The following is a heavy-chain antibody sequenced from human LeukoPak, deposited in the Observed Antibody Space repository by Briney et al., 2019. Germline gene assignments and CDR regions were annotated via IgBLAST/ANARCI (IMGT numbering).Heavy chain of an antibody. Sequence: TGGSLRLSCAASGFTFRKAWMSWVRQAPGKGLEWVGRIKSETDGGTTDYAAPVKGRFTISRDDSKNTLYLQMDSLETEDSAVYYCTTSPFFATLTVVIGMDVWGKGTSVTVSS. CDR1: GFTFRKAW. J-gene: IGHJ6*04. CDR2: IKSETDGGTT. D-gene: IGHD3-22*01. CDR3: TTSPFFATLTVVIGMDV. V-gene: IGHV3-15*01.